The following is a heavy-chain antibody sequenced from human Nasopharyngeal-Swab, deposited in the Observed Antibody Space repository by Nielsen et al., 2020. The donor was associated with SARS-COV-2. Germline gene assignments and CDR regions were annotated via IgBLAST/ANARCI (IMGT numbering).Heavy chain of an antibody. CDR1: GFTFSSYS. CDR2: ISSSSSYI. V-gene: IGHV3-21*01. Sequence: GGSLRLSCAGSGFTFSSYSMNWVRQAPGKGLEWVSSISSSSSYIYYADSVKGRFTISRDNAKNSLYLQMNSLRAEDTAVYYCARDKLGGGLGYYYGMDVWGQGTTVTVSS. CDR3: ARDKLGGGLGYYYGMDV. J-gene: IGHJ6*02. D-gene: IGHD1-26*01.